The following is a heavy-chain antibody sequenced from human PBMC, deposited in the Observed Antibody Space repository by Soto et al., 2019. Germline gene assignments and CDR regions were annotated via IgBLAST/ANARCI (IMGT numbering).Heavy chain of an antibody. Sequence: SETLSLTCTVSGGSISSGSYYWGWIRQPPGKGLEWIGSIYYSGSTYYNPSLKSRVTISVDTSKNQFSLKLSSVTAADTAVYYCARGGVKLTDRYFDLWGRGTLVTSPQ. V-gene: IGHV4-39*01. CDR2: IYYSGST. CDR1: GGSISSGSYY. J-gene: IGHJ2*01. CDR3: ARGGVKLTDRYFDL. D-gene: IGHD7-27*01.